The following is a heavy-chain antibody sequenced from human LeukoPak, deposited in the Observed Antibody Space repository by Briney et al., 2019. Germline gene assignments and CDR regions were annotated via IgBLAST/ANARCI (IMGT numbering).Heavy chain of an antibody. CDR3: ARGCRSSTSCYSAY. D-gene: IGHD2-2*02. CDR2: ISGSGGGT. Sequence: GGSLRLSCAASGFTFSTYGMSWVRQAPGKGLEWVSAISGSGGGTYFADSVKGRFTISRDNSKNTLFLQMNSLRAEDTAVYYCARGCRSSTSCYSAYWGQGTLVTVSS. CDR1: GFTFSTYG. V-gene: IGHV3-23*01. J-gene: IGHJ4*02.